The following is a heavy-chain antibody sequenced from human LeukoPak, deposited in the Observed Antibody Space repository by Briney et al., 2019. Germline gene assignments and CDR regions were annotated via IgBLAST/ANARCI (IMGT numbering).Heavy chain of an antibody. J-gene: IGHJ2*01. CDR1: GGSISSGGYY. CDR2: IYYSGST. V-gene: IGHV4-31*03. CDR3: ARDPGDYNHDWYFDL. D-gene: IGHD4-17*01. Sequence: PSETLSLTCTVSGGSISSGGYYWSWIRQHPGKGLEWIGYIYYSGSTYYNPSLKSRVTISVDTSKNQFSLRLRSVTAADTAVYYCARDPGDYNHDWYFDLWGRGTLVTVSS.